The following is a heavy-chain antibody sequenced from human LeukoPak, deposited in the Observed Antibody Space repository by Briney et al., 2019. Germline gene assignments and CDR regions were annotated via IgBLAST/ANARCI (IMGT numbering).Heavy chain of an antibody. J-gene: IGHJ4*02. CDR1: GFTFSSYV. D-gene: IGHD3-22*01. CDR3: ARDYYESSGYYPWNY. Sequence: GGSLRLSCAASGFTFSSYVMHWVRQAPGKGLEWVAIISYDGSNEYYADSVKGRFTISRDNSKNTLYLQMNSLRAADTAVYYCARDYYESSGYYPWNYWGQGTLVTVSS. V-gene: IGHV3-30*04. CDR2: ISYDGSNE.